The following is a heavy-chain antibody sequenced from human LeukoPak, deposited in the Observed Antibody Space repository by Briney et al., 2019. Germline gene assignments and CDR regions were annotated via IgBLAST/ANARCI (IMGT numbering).Heavy chain of an antibody. Sequence: GGSLRLSCAGSGVTFSIFWMTWVRQAPGQGLEWVANIKQDGSEQYHVDSVMGRFIVSRDNAKNSLFLQMNSLRADDTAVYYCATGRGLSNWGQGTLVTVSS. CDR3: ATGRGLSN. D-gene: IGHD3-10*01. J-gene: IGHJ4*02. CDR2: IKQDGSEQ. CDR1: GVTFSIFW. V-gene: IGHV3-7*01.